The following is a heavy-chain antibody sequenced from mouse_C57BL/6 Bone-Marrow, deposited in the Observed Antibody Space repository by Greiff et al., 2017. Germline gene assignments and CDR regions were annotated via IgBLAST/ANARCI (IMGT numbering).Heavy chain of an antibody. V-gene: IGHV1-11*01. CDR2: IYPVSGET. D-gene: IGHD1-1*01. Sequence: LVESGAELASPGASVTLSCKASGYTFTDHIMNWVKKRPGQGLEWIGRIYPVSGETNYNQKFMGKATFSVDRSSSTVYMVLNSLTSEDPAVYYCGRGGFITTVVATSWDRYWGQGTTLTVSS. CDR1: GYTFTDHI. CDR3: GRGGFITTVVATSWDRY. J-gene: IGHJ2*01.